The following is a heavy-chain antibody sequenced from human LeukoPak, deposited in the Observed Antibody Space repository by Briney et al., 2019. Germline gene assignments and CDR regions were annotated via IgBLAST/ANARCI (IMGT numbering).Heavy chain of an antibody. Sequence: PSETLSLTCTVSGGSISSYYWSWVRQPPGKGLEWIGYIFCSGRTNYNPSLKSRVTISVDTSKKQFSRKLSSVTAADTAVYYCAGEGGYGYGPFDYWGQGTLVTVSS. J-gene: IGHJ4*02. CDR3: AGEGGYGYGPFDY. D-gene: IGHD5-18*01. V-gene: IGHV4-59*01. CDR2: IFCSGRT. CDR1: GGSISSYY.